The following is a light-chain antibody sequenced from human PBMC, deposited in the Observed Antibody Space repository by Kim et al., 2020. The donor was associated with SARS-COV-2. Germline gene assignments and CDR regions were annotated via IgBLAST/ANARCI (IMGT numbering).Light chain of an antibody. J-gene: IGKJ1*01. V-gene: IGKV3-20*01. CDR1: QTVTNNY. Sequence: SPGERATLSCRASQTVTNNYLAWYRHKPGRAPSLLFYGASNRAAGIPDRFSGSGSGTDFTLTISSLEPEDFAVYYCQQFAASPWTFGQGTKVDIK. CDR3: QQFAASPWT. CDR2: GAS.